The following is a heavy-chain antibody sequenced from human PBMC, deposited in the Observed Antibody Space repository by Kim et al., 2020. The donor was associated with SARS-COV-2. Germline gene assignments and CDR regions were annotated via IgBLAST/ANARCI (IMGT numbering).Heavy chain of an antibody. CDR1: GFTFSSYG. V-gene: IGHV3-33*01. CDR3: ASSSSWPLGRNDY. J-gene: IGHJ4*02. D-gene: IGHD6-13*01. CDR2: IWYDGSDK. Sequence: GGSLRLSCAASGFTFSSYGMHWVRQAPGKGLEWVAVIWYDGSDKYYADSVKGRFTISRDNSKNTLYLQMNSLRAEDTAVYYCASSSSWPLGRNDYWGQGTLVTVSS.